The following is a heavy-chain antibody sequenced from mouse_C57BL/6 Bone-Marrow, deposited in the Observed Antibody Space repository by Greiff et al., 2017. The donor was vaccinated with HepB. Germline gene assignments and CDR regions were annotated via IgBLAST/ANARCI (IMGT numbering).Heavy chain of an antibody. Sequence: QVQLQQSGAELVRPGTSVKVSCKASGYAFTNYLIEWVKQRPGQGLEWIGVINPGSGGTNYNEKFKRKATLTADKSSSTAYMQLSSLTSEDSAVYFCARSGITTVVGYWGQGTTLTVSS. J-gene: IGHJ2*01. V-gene: IGHV1-54*01. CDR1: GYAFTNYL. CDR2: INPGSGGT. CDR3: ARSGITTVVGY. D-gene: IGHD1-1*01.